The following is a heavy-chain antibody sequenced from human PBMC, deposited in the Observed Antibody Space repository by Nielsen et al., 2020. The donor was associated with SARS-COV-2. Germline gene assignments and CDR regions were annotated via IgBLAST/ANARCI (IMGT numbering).Heavy chain of an antibody. D-gene: IGHD6-19*01. J-gene: IGHJ3*02. Sequence: GGSLRLSCAASGFTFSSHDMHWVRQATGKGLEWVSGIGTVGDTFYQDSVKGRFTISREDAKNSLYLQMNSLRAEDTAVYYCARESVTGTDAFDIWGQGTVVTVSS. CDR1: GFTFSSHD. CDR3: ARESVTGTDAFDI. CDR2: IGTVGDT. V-gene: IGHV3-13*01.